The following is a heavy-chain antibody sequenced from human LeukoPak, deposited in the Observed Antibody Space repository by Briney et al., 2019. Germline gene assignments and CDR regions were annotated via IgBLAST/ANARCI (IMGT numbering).Heavy chain of an antibody. CDR3: VRDSPGSHFDY. CDR1: GFTLSSHT. D-gene: IGHD1-26*01. Sequence: GGSLRLSCAASGFTLSSHTMNWVRQVPGKGLTWVSTISSSSALHYADSVKGRFTISRDVAKNSLYLQMNSLRAEDTAVYYCVRDSPGSHFDYWGQGTLATVSS. V-gene: IGHV3-48*04. J-gene: IGHJ4*02. CDR2: ISSSSAL.